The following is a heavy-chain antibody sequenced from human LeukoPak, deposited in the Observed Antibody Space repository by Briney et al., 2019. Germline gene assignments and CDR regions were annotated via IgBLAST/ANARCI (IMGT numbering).Heavy chain of an antibody. D-gene: IGHD5-24*01. CDR3: AGDGDHEIRGFDI. CDR1: GASISSYY. Sequence: SETLSLTCTVSGASISSYYWSWVRQPPGKGLEWIGNIYYSGSTHYNPSLKSRVTISVDISKNQFSLKVSSVTAADTAVYYCAGDGDHEIRGFDIWGQGTMVTVSS. CDR2: IYYSGST. J-gene: IGHJ3*02. V-gene: IGHV4-59*01.